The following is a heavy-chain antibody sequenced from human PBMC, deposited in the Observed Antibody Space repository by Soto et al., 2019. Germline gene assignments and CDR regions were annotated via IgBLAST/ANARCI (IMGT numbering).Heavy chain of an antibody. CDR2: TSNSGST. Sequence: QVQLQESGPGLVKPSQTLSLTCTVSGGSITSSGYYWSWIRRHPGEGLEWIGFTSNSGSTSYIPSLKSPVTISVDTSSNQFSLNLKSVTAADTAVYYCARGGGSTKVDYWGQGTLVTVSP. CDR3: ARGGGSTKVDY. CDR1: GGSITSSGYY. D-gene: IGHD2-2*01. V-gene: IGHV4-31*01. J-gene: IGHJ4*02.